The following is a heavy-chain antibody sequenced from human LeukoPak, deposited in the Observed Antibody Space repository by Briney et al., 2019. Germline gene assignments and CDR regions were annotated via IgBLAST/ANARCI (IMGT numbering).Heavy chain of an antibody. D-gene: IGHD3-9*01. CDR1: GFTFSSYA. CDR3: AKSIRYFDWALHDAFDI. V-gene: IGHV3-30-3*02. CDR2: ISYDGSNK. J-gene: IGHJ3*02. Sequence: GGSLRLSYAASGFTFSSYAMHWVRQAPGKGLEWVAVISYDGSNKYYADSVKGRFTISKDDSKNTLYLQMNSLRAEDTAVYYCAKSIRYFDWALHDAFDIWGQGTMVTVSS.